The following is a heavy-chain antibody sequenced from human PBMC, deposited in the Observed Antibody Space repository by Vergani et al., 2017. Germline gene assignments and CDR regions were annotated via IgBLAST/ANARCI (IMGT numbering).Heavy chain of an antibody. J-gene: IGHJ6*04. V-gene: IGHV2-5*04. CDR2: FYWNDDQ. Sequence: QITLKESGPTLVKPTQTLTLTCTFSGFSLNTRGVSVAWIRQPPGKALDWLALFYWNDDQHYSPSLNNRVTITKDTSKNQVVLTMTNMDYVDIGTAYCVYRKTQGGTTVCFYPFYCCCGIDLWGKGTPVTVS. CDR3: VYRKTQGGTTVCFYPFYCCCGIDL. CDR1: GFSLNTRGVS. D-gene: IGHD1-7*01.